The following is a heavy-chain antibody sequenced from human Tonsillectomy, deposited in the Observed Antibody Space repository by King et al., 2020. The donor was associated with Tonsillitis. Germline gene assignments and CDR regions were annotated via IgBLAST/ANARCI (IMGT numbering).Heavy chain of an antibody. CDR2: IKEDGSEK. J-gene: IGHJ4*02. CDR1: GFTFSTYW. D-gene: IGHD1-7*01. V-gene: IGHV3-7*01. Sequence: VQLVESGGGLVQPGGSLRLSCAASGFTFSTYWGSCVRQAPGKGLEWVANIKEDGSEKHYVDSVKGRFTISRDNAKNSLYLQMNSLRAEDTAVYYCARDTGTVGRSDYWGQGTLVTVSS. CDR3: ARDTGTVGRSDY.